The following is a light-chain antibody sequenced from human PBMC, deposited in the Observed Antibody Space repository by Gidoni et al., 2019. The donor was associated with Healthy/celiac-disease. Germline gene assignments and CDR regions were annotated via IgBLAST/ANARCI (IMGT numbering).Light chain of an antibody. CDR2: YDS. J-gene: IGLJ2*01. V-gene: IGLV3-21*04. CDR1: NIGSKS. CDR3: QVWDSSSDHVV. Sequence: SYVLTQPPSVSVAPGKTAGITCGGNNIGSKSVHWYPQKPGQAPVLVIYYDSDRPSRIPERFSGSNSGNTATLTISRVEAGDDADYYCQVWDSSSDHVVFGGGTKLTVL.